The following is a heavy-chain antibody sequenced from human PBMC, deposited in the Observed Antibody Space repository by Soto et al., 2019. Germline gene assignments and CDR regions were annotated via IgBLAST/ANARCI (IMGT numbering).Heavy chain of an antibody. CDR1: VGSFSGYS. J-gene: IGHJ5*02. Sequence: PSETLSLTCAVYVGSFSGYSWSWVRQPPGKGLEWIGEINHSGNTKYNPSLKSRVTMSVDTSKNQFSLKLSSVTAADTAVYYCARGPDTTALPWGQGTLVNVSS. V-gene: IGHV4-34*01. D-gene: IGHD5-18*01. CDR3: ARGPDTTALP. CDR2: INHSGNT.